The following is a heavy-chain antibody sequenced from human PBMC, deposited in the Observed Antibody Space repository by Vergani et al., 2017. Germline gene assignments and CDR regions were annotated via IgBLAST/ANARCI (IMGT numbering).Heavy chain of an antibody. V-gene: IGHV4-59*13. Sequence: QVQLEESGPGLVKPSETLSLTCTVSGGSFNTYYWSWIRQSPGKGLECIGYIYSTGSNNYNPSLNSRVTMSVDTSKNQFSLKLRSVTAADTAVYFCARVMYRDEASTGYRLEGMDIWGQGTTVTISS. CDR3: ARVMYRDEASTGYRLEGMDI. D-gene: IGHD3-9*01. CDR1: GGSFNTYY. CDR2: IYSTGSN. J-gene: IGHJ6*02.